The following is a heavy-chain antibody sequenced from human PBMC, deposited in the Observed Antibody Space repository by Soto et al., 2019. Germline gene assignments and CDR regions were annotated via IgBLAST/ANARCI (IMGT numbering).Heavy chain of an antibody. J-gene: IGHJ4*02. V-gene: IGHV4-59*01. D-gene: IGHD2-21*02. Sequence: QLQLQESGPGLVKPSETLSLTCTVSGGYMTSYYWSWIRQPPGKGLEWIGYIYYTGSTNYNPSLQSRVTISVYTSKNQFSLKLSSVTAADTAVYYCARVLHRGDSKPYCFDYWGQGTLVTVSP. CDR3: ARVLHRGDSKPYCFDY. CDR1: GGYMTSYY. CDR2: IYYTGST.